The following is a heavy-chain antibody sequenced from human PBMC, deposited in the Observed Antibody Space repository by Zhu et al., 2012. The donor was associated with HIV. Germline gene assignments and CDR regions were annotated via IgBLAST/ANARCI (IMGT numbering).Heavy chain of an antibody. Sequence: QVQLQESGPGLVKPSETLSLTCTVSGGSISSYYWSWIRQPPGKGLEWIGYIYYSGSTNYNPSLKSRVTISVDTSKNQFSLKLSSVTAADTAVYYCARTRNPGIAVAGTNWFDPWGQGTLVTVSS. CDR3: ARTRNPGIAVAGTNWFDP. D-gene: IGHD6-19*01. J-gene: IGHJ5*02. CDR2: IYYSGST. V-gene: IGHV4-59*01. CDR1: GGSISSYY.